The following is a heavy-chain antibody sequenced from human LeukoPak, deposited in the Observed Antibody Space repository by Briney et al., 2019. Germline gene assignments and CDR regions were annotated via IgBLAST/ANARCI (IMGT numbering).Heavy chain of an antibody. CDR2: ISYDGSNK. V-gene: IGHV3-30-3*01. CDR1: GFTFSSYA. D-gene: IGHD4-17*01. Sequence: AGGSLRLSCAASGFTFSSYAMHWVRQAPGKGLEWVAVISYDGSNKYYADSVKGRFTISRDNSKNTLYLQINSLRAEDTAVYYCARDDGVTTVTTEPDYWGQGTLVTVSS. J-gene: IGHJ4*02. CDR3: ARDDGVTTVTTEPDY.